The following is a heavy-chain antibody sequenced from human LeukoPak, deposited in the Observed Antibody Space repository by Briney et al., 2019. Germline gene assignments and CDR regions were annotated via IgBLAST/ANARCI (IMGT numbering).Heavy chain of an antibody. CDR3: ARGVGSSESNWFDP. Sequence: PSETLSLTCTVSGDSITGGTYYWSWIRQPAGKGLEYIGRIRASGSTDYNPSLKSRLTISVDTSKNQFSLRLSFVTAADAAVYYCARGVGSSESNWFDPWGQGTLVTVSS. D-gene: IGHD3-10*01. CDR1: GDSITGGTYY. V-gene: IGHV4-61*02. J-gene: IGHJ5*02. CDR2: IRASGST.